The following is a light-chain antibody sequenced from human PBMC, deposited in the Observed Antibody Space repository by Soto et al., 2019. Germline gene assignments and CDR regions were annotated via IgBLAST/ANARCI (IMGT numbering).Light chain of an antibody. J-gene: IGLJ2*01. V-gene: IGLV2-14*01. CDR2: DVS. Sequence: QTVLTQPASVSGSPGQSITISCTGTSSDVGGYDYVSWYQQHPGKAPKLMIYDVSNRPSGVSNRFSGSKSGNTASLTSSGLQAEDEAHYYCSSYTSSSPVFGGGTKLTVL. CDR1: SSDVGGYDY. CDR3: SSYTSSSPV.